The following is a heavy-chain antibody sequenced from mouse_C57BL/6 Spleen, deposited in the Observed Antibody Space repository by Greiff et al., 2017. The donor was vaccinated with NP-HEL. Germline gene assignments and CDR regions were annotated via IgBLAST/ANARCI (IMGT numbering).Heavy chain of an antibody. Sequence: QVQLKESGAELVRPGASVTLSCKASGYTFTDYEMHWVKQTPVHGLEWIGAIDPETGGTAYNQKFKGKAILTADKSSSTAYMELRSLTSEDSAVYYCTRRGITTVVGFDYWGQGTTLTVSS. CDR1: GYTFTDYE. CDR2: IDPETGGT. V-gene: IGHV1-15*01. D-gene: IGHD1-1*01. CDR3: TRRGITTVVGFDY. J-gene: IGHJ2*01.